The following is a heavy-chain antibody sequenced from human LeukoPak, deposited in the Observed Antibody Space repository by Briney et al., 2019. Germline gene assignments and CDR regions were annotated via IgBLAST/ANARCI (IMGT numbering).Heavy chain of an antibody. J-gene: IGHJ4*02. D-gene: IGHD6-25*01. CDR1: GGPMSDYRT. V-gene: IGHV4-34*01. CDR2: IHHDGRT. Sequence: SETLSLTCTVSGGPMSDYRTWGWVRQPPGKGLEWIGNIHHDGRTAPNPSLKSRVTLSQDTSTNQFSLKVNSVTATDTALYYCARVVTAAGLDVWGPGILVTISS. CDR3: ARVVTAAGLDV.